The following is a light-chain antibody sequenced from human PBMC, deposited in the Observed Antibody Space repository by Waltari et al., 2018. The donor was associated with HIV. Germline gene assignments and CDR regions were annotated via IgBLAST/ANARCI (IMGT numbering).Light chain of an antibody. CDR3: SSYTSSISLV. CDR1: NTDIGTHNH. CDR2: DVT. Sequence: QSALTQPASVSGSPGQSITISCPGTNTDIGTHNHVSWYQQHPGKAPKLMIYDVTDRPSGVSDRFSGSKSGNTASLTISGLQAEDEADYYCSSYTSSISLVFGGGTKVTVL. J-gene: IGLJ3*02. V-gene: IGLV2-14*03.